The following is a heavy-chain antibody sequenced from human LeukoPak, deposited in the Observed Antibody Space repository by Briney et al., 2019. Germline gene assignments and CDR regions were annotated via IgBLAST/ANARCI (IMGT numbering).Heavy chain of an antibody. J-gene: IGHJ2*01. D-gene: IGHD6-13*01. CDR3: AREDGYSSSWYRYFDL. CDR1: GFTFSGYW. V-gene: IGHV3-74*01. CDR2: INSDGSST. Sequence: QAGESLRLSCAASGFTFSGYWMHWVRQAPGKGLVWVSRINSDGSSTSDADSVKGRFTISRDNAKNTLYLQMNSLRAEDTAVYYCAREDGYSSSWYRYFDLWGCGTLVTVSS.